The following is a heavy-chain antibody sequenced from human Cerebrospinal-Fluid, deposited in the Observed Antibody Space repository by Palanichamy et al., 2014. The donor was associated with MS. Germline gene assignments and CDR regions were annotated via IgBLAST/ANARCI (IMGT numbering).Heavy chain of an antibody. Sequence: QLQESGPRTGEAFRRPCPSPALSLVAPSVVTTGAGSGSPHGKGLEWIGYIYYSGSTNYNPSLKSRVTISVDTSKNQFSLKLSSVTAADTAFYYCARVRSGWYYFDYWGQGTLLTVSS. CDR3: ARVRSGWYYFDY. CDR2: IYYSGST. J-gene: IGHJ4*02. CDR1: VAPSVVTT. D-gene: IGHD6-19*01. V-gene: IGHV4-59*01.